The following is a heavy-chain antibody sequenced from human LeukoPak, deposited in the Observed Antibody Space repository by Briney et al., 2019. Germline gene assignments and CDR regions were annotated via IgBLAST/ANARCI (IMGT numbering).Heavy chain of an antibody. J-gene: IGHJ4*02. D-gene: IGHD5-18*01. Sequence: SQTLSLTCTVSGGSISSGGYYWSWIRQPPGKGLEWIGYIYHSGSTYYNPSLKSRVTISVDRSKNQFSLKLSSVTAADTAVYYCARTQIQLWFDYWGQGTLVAVSS. V-gene: IGHV4-30-2*01. CDR3: ARTQIQLWFDY. CDR2: IYHSGST. CDR1: GGSISSGGYY.